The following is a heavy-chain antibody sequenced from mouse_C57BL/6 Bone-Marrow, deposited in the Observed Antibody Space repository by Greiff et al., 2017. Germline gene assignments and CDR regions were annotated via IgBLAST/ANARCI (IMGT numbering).Heavy chain of an antibody. Sequence: VKLQQSGPELVKPGASVKISCKASGYSFTSYYIHWVKQRPGQGLEWIGWIYPGGGNTKYNEKFKGKATLTADTSSRTAYMQLSSLTSEDSAVYYWARGGIMIRWYFDVWGTGTTVTVSS. V-gene: IGHV1-66*01. CDR1: GYSFTSYY. CDR3: ARGGIMIRWYFDV. J-gene: IGHJ1*03. D-gene: IGHD2-4*01. CDR2: IYPGGGNT.